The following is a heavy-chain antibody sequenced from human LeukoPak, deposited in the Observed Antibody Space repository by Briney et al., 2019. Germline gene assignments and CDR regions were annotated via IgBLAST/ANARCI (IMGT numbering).Heavy chain of an antibody. CDR2: INPNTGAT. CDR1: GYTLTGYY. V-gene: IGHV1-2*02. Sequence: GASVKVSCKASGYTLTGYYLHWVRQAPGQGLEWMGWINPNTGATHSAQKFQGRITMTRDSSISTAYTDLSRLRSDDTAVYYCARDRVGSGWPRPYYFEVWGQGTLVTVSS. J-gene: IGHJ4*02. D-gene: IGHD6-19*01. CDR3: ARDRVGSGWPRPYYFEV.